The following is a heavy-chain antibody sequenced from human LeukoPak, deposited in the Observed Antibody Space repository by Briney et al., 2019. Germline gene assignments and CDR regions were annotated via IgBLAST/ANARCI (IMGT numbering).Heavy chain of an antibody. CDR2: INSDGSST. CDR3: ARLAPYYDFWSGYYLFDY. V-gene: IGHV3-74*01. CDR1: GFTFSSYW. J-gene: IGHJ4*02. Sequence: PGGSLRLSCAASGFTFSSYWMHWVRQAPGKGLVWVSRINSDGSSTSYADSVKGRFTISRDNAKNTLYLQMNSLRAEDTAVYYCARLAPYYDFWSGYYLFDYWGQGTLVTVSS. D-gene: IGHD3-3*01.